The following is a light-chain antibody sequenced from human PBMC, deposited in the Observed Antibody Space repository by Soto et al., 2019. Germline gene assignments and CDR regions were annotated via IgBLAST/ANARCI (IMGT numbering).Light chain of an antibody. CDR2: DVS. V-gene: IGLV2-14*01. J-gene: IGLJ1*01. CDR3: ASDTTSSTYV. CDR1: SSDVGGYSY. Sequence: LTQPASVSGSPGQSIAISCTGTSSDVGGYSYVSWYQQQPGKAPKLVISDVSNRPSGVSDRFSGSKSGNTASLTISGLQTEDEADYYCASDTTSSTYVFGTGTKVTVL.